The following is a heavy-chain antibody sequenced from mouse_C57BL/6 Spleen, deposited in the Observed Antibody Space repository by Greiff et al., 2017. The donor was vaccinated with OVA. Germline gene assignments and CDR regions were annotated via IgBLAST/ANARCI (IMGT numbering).Heavy chain of an antibody. J-gene: IGHJ4*01. V-gene: IGHV7-3*01. Sequence: EVQLQESGGGLVQPGGSLSLSCAASGFTFTDYYMSWVRQPPGKALEWLGFIRNKANGYTTEYSASVKGRFTISRDNSQSILYLQMNALRAEDSATYYCARSYYSNYGGYAMDYWGQGTSVTVSS. D-gene: IGHD2-5*01. CDR1: GFTFTDYY. CDR2: IRNKANGYTT. CDR3: ARSYYSNYGGYAMDY.